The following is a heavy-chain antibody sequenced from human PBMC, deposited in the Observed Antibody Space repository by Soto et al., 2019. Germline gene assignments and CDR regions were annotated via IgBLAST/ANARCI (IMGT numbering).Heavy chain of an antibody. CDR1: GFSVSSTY. V-gene: IGHV3-53*04. CDR3: ARANDCGADCYFFAC. D-gene: IGHD2-21*02. CDR2: IYSNENT. Sequence: EVQLVESGGGLVQPGGSLRLSCEASGFSVSSTYMSWVRQAPGKGLEWVSVIYSNENTYYADSVKGRFTISRHNSKNTVYLQMNSLRAEDTAMYYCARANDCGADCYFFACWGQGNLVTVSS. J-gene: IGHJ4*02.